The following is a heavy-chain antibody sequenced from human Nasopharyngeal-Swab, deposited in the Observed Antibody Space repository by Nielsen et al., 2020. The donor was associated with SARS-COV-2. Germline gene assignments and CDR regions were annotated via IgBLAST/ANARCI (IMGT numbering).Heavy chain of an antibody. D-gene: IGHD3-3*01. CDR1: GGSISSGGYY. Sequence: SETLSLTCTVSGGSISSGGYYWSWIRQHPGKGLEWIGYIYYSGSPYYNPSLKSRVTISVDTSKNQFSLKLSSVTAADTAVYYCARDRALRFLEWLNGVRAFDIWGQGTMVTVSS. CDR3: ARDRALRFLEWLNGVRAFDI. CDR2: IYYSGSP. V-gene: IGHV4-31*03. J-gene: IGHJ3*02.